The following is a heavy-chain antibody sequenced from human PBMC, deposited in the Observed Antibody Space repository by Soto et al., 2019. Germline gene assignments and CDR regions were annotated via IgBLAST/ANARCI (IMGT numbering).Heavy chain of an antibody. CDR1: GGSISSGDYY. D-gene: IGHD4-17*01. J-gene: IGHJ6*02. Sequence: SETLSLTCNVSGGSISSGDYYWSWIRQPPWKGLEWIGNIYYSGSTYYNPSLKSRVTISEDTSKNQFSLKLNSVTAADTAVYYCARYGDYYGMDVWGQGTTVTVSS. CDR2: IYYSGST. V-gene: IGHV4-30-4*01. CDR3: ARYGDYYGMDV.